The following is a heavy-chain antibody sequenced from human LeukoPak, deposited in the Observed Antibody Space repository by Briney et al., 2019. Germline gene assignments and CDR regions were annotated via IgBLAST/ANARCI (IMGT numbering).Heavy chain of an antibody. V-gene: IGHV1-18*01. Sequence: ASVKVSCTASGYTFTSYGISWVRQAPGQGLGWMGWISAYNGNTNYAQKLQGRVTMTTDTSTSTAYMELRSLRSDDTAVYYCARVGITIFGVVHYYYYGMDVWGQGTTVTVSS. J-gene: IGHJ6*02. CDR2: ISAYNGNT. D-gene: IGHD3-3*01. CDR1: GYTFTSYG. CDR3: ARVGITIFGVVHYYYYGMDV.